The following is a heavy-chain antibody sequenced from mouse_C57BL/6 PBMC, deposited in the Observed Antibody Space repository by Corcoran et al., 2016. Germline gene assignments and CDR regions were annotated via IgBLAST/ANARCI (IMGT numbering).Heavy chain of an antibody. D-gene: IGHD3-2*02. J-gene: IGHJ4*01. CDR1: GYTFTSYG. CDR2: IYPRSGNT. V-gene: IGHV1-81*01. CDR3: ARPDSSGYNAMDY. Sequence: VQLQQSGPELVKPGASVKLSCKASGYTFTSYGISWVKQRTGQGLEWIGEIYPRSGNTYYNEKFKGKATLTADKSSSTAYMELRSLTSEDSAVYFCARPDSSGYNAMDYWGQGTSVTVSS.